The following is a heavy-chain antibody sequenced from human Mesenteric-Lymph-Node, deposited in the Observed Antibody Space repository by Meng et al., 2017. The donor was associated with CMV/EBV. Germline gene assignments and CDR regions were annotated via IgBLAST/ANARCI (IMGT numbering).Heavy chain of an antibody. Sequence: GESLKISCAASGFTFSRHAMNWVRQAPGKGLEWVSTVTGGGSDTYYADSVKGRFTVSRDNSKNTLYLQMNSLRVEDTAVYYCVRSDRCGGDCYDRPFDFWGQGSLVTVSS. D-gene: IGHD2-21*01. J-gene: IGHJ4*02. V-gene: IGHV3-23*01. CDR3: VRSDRCGGDCYDRPFDF. CDR2: VTGGGSDT. CDR1: GFTFSRHA.